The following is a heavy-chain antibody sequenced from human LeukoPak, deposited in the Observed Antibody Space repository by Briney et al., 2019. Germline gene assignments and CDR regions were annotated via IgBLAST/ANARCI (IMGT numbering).Heavy chain of an antibody. Sequence: GGSLRLSCAASGFTFSSYAMSWVRQAPGKGLEWVSAISGSGGSIYYADPVKGRFTISRDNSKNTLYLQMNSLRAEDTAVYCCAKPLERWRVPGALDYWGQAGLV. J-gene: IGHJ4*02. CDR2: ISGSGGSI. D-gene: IGHD2-2*01. V-gene: IGHV3-23*01. CDR1: GFTFSSYA. CDR3: AKPLERWRVPGALDY.